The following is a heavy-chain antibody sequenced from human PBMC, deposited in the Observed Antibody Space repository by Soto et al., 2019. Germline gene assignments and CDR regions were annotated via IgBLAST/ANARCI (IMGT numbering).Heavy chain of an antibody. J-gene: IGHJ5*02. D-gene: IGHD3-22*01. CDR2: ISYDGSNK. CDR3: AREAHGGYYDPRGWFDP. CDR1: GFTFSSYA. Sequence: GGSLRLSCAASGFTFSSYAMHWVRQAPGKGLEWVAVISYDGSNKYYADSVKGRFTISRDNSKNTLYLQMNSLRAEDTAVYYCAREAHGGYYDPRGWFDPWGQGTLVTVSS. V-gene: IGHV3-30-3*01.